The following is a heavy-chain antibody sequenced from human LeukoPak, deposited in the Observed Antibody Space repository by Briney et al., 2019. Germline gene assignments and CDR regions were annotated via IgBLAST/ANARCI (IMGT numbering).Heavy chain of an antibody. CDR3: ARDPCGGDCYSAFDS. D-gene: IGHD2-21*02. CDR2: IYYSGST. CDR1: GGSIGRNTYY. Sequence: PSETLSLTCTVSGGSIGRNTYYWGWIRQPPGKGLEWIGSIYYSGSTYYNPSLKSRVTISIDTSKNQFSLRLSSVTAADTAFYYCARDPCGGDCYSAFDSWGQGTLVTVSS. V-gene: IGHV4-39*07. J-gene: IGHJ4*02.